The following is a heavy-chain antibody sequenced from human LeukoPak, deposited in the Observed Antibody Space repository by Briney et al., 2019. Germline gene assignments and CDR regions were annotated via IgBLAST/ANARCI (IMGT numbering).Heavy chain of an antibody. CDR1: GFTFSSYA. V-gene: IGHV3-30*04. CDR3: ARDRGYSGRAHLCDY. D-gene: IGHD5-12*01. CDR2: ISYNGSNK. Sequence: GRSLRLSCAASGFTFSSYAMHWVRQAPGKGLGWVAVISYNGSNKYYADSVKGRFTIYRDNSKTTLYLQMNSLRVEDTAVYYCARDRGYSGRAHLCDYWGQGTLVTVSS. J-gene: IGHJ4*02.